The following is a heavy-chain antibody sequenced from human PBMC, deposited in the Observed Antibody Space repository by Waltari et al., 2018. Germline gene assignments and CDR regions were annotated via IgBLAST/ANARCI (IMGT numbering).Heavy chain of an antibody. V-gene: IGHV1-18*01. CDR1: GYSFTTDV. D-gene: IGHD1-26*01. J-gene: IGHJ4*01. CDR2: LSPFSGQT. CDR3: ATSYSWNGLEY. Sequence: HLLQSGPETQKPGASVKVSCTTSGYSFTTDVISWVRQAPGQGLEWVGWLSPFSGQTHYAQKFQDRVAMTADTAAATAYMELKSLRSDDTAFYYCATSYSWNGLEYWGHGTLVTVFS.